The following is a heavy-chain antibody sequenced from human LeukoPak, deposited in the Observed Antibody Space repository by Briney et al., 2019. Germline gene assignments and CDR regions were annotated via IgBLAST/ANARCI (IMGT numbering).Heavy chain of an antibody. CDR3: ATVGGYGSHFDY. CDR1: GFTVSSKY. CDR2: IYSGDSP. J-gene: IGHJ4*02. V-gene: IGHV3-53*01. Sequence: GGSLRLSCAASGFTVSSKYLSWVRKAPGKGLECVSIIYSGDSPYYADSVKGRFTVSRDNSKNTLFHQMNSLRAEDTAVYYCATVGGYGSHFDYWGQGTLVTVSS. D-gene: IGHD5-12*01.